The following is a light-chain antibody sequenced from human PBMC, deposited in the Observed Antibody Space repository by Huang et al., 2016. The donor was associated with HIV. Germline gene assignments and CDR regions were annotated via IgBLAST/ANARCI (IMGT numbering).Light chain of an antibody. Sequence: DIQMTQSPSTLSASVGDRVTIICRASQDVRSWLAWYQQQPGKAPKLLIYQASTLQNGVPSRFSGSGSGTEFTLTISSLQPDEFATYYCQQYSSYIQWTFGQGTKVEI. CDR2: QAS. J-gene: IGKJ1*01. V-gene: IGKV1-5*03. CDR1: QDVRSW. CDR3: QQYSSYIQWT.